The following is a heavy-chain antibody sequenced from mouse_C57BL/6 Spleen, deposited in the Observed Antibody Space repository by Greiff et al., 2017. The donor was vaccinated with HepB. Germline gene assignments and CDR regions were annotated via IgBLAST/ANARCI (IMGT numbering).Heavy chain of an antibody. V-gene: IGHV1-15*01. CDR3: TRSDDYGESAMDY. D-gene: IGHD2-4*01. Sequence: VKLQESGAELVRPGASVTLSCKASGYTFTDYEMHWVKQTPVHGLEWIGAIDPETGGTAYNQKFKGKAILTADKSSSTAYMELRSLTSEDSAVYYCTRSDDYGESAMDYWGQGTSVTVSS. CDR2: IDPETGGT. J-gene: IGHJ4*01. CDR1: GYTFTDYE.